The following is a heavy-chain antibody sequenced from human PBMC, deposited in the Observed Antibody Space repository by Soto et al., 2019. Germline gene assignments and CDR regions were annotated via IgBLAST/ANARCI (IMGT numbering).Heavy chain of an antibody. CDR1: GGSISSGGYY. Sequence: KPSETLSLTCTVSGGSISSGGYYWSWIRQHPGKGLEWIGYIYYSGSTYYNPSLKSRVTISVDTSKNQFSLKLSSVTAADTAVYYCASEVVYAYYDSSGYYQHFDYWGQGTLVTVSS. D-gene: IGHD3-22*01. J-gene: IGHJ4*02. V-gene: IGHV4-31*03. CDR3: ASEVVYAYYDSSGYYQHFDY. CDR2: IYYSGST.